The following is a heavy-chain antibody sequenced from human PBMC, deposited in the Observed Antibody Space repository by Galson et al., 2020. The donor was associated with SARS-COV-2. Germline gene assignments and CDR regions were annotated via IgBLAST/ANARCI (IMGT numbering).Heavy chain of an antibody. J-gene: IGHJ5*02. Sequence: SETLSLTCAVSGGSIIGADWWTWVRQPPGKGLEWNGEIHHGGNTNYNPSLKNRVTLWVDKSKNQFSLNLNSVTAADTAVYFCARLQRDPDYSFFWFDPWGQGTLVTVSS. V-gene: IGHV4-4*02. D-gene: IGHD5-12*01. CDR3: ARLQRDPDYSFFWFDP. CDR1: GGSIIGADW. CDR2: IHHGGNT.